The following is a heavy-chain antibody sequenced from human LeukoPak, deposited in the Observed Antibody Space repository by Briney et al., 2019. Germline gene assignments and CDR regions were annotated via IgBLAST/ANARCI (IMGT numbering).Heavy chain of an antibody. Sequence: GGSLRLSCAASGFTFNNAWMSWVRQAPGKGLEWVGRIRSKTDGGTTDYAAPGKGRFTISRDDSKNTLYLQMNSLKTEDTAVYYCITGASDILTGYYTGSNYYFDYWGQGALVTVSS. CDR3: ITGASDILTGYYTGSNYYFDY. CDR1: GFTFNNAW. D-gene: IGHD3-9*01. CDR2: IRSKTDGGTT. J-gene: IGHJ4*02. V-gene: IGHV3-15*01.